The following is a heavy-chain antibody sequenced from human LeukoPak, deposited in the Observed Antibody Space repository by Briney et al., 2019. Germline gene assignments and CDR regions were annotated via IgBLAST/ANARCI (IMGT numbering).Heavy chain of an antibody. V-gene: IGHV4-34*01. CDR3: ARGRKQQLVRSRYNWFDP. CDR2: INHSRST. D-gene: IGHD6-13*01. Sequence: SETLSLTCAVYGGSFSGYYWNWIRQPPGKGMEWIGEINHSRSTNYNPSLKSRVTISVDTSKNQFSLNLSSVTAADTAIFYCARGRKQQLVRSRYNWFDPWGQGTLVTVSS. J-gene: IGHJ5*02. CDR1: GGSFSGYY.